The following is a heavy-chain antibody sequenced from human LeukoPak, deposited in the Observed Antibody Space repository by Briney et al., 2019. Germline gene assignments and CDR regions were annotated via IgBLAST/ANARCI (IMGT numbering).Heavy chain of an antibody. CDR2: ISAGGGST. CDR3: ATSYGSGKFDY. J-gene: IGHJ4*02. CDR1: GFTFGDYA. Sequence: GGSLRLSCTASGFTFGDYAMSWVRQAPGKGLEWVSGISAGGGSTYYADSVKSRFTISRDNSKNTLSLQMNSLRAEDTALYYCATSYGSGKFDYWGQGTLVTVSS. D-gene: IGHD3-10*01. V-gene: IGHV3-23*01.